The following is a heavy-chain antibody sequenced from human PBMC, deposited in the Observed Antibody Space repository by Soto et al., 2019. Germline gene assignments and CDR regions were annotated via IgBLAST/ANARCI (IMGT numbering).Heavy chain of an antibody. D-gene: IGHD4-17*01. J-gene: IGHJ2*01. V-gene: IGHV1-24*01. CDR2: FDPEDGET. CDR3: ATNAGTTVVRYWYFDL. Sequence: ASGKVSCKVSGYTLTELSMHWVRQAPGKGLERMGGFDPEDGETIYAQKFQGRVTMTEDTSTDTAYMELSSLRSEDTAVYYCATNAGTTVVRYWYFDLWGRGTLVTVSS. CDR1: GYTLTELS.